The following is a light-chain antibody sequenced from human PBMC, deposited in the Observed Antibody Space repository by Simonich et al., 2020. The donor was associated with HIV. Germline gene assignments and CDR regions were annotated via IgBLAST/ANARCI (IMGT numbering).Light chain of an antibody. J-gene: IGKJ1*01. Sequence: DIVMTQSPDSLAVSLGERATINCNSSKNILYNSNNKNYLAWYQQKPGQPPKLLIYWTSTRESGVPDRFSGSGSGTDFTLTISSLQAEDVAVYYCQQYYSTPWTFGQGTKVEIK. CDR3: QQYYSTPWT. V-gene: IGKV4-1*01. CDR2: WTS. CDR1: KNILYNSNNKNY.